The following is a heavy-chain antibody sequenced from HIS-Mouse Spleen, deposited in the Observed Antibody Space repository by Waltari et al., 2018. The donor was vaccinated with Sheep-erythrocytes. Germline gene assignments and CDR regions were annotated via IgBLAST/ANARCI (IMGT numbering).Heavy chain of an antibody. V-gene: IGHV4-39*07. CDR3: ARPQLVRGYFDY. Sequence: QLQLQESGPGLVKPSETLSLTCTVSGGSISSSSYYWGWIRQPPGKGLEWIGSIYYSGSTYSNPSLKSRVTISVDTSKNQFSLKLSSVTAADTAVYYCARPQLVRGYFDYWGQGTLVTVSS. CDR1: GGSISSSSYY. J-gene: IGHJ4*02. D-gene: IGHD6-6*01. CDR2: IYYSGST.